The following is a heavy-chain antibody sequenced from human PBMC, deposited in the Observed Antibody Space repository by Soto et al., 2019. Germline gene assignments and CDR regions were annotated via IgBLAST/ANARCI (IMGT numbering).Heavy chain of an antibody. J-gene: IGHJ3*02. CDR1: GYTLTELS. D-gene: IGHD6-13*01. CDR2: FDPEDGET. Sequence: ASVKVSCKVSGYTLTELSMHWVRQAPGKGLEWMGGFDPEDGETIYAQKFQGRVTMTEDTSTDTAYMELSSLRSEDTAVYYCATVSRSWYRYAFDIWGQGTMVTVSS. V-gene: IGHV1-24*01. CDR3: ATVSRSWYRYAFDI.